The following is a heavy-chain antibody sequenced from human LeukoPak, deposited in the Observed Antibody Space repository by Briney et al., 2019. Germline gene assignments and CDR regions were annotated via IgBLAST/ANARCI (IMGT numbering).Heavy chain of an antibody. J-gene: IGHJ4*02. CDR2: IIPILGIA. CDR3: ARDGLLGLREFDY. D-gene: IGHD7-27*01. CDR1: GGTFSSYA. V-gene: IGHV1-69*04. Sequence: VASVKISCKASGGTFSSYAISWVRQAPGQGLEWMGRIIPILGIANYAQKFQGRVTITADKSTSTAYMELSSLRSEDTAVYYCARDGLLGLREFDYWGQGTLVTVSS.